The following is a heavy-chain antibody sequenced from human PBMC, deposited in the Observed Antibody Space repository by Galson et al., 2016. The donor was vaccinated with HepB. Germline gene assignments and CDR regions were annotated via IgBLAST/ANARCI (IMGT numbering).Heavy chain of an antibody. CDR3: AKGPSVGGVVLTTLDY. CDR2: ISYDANNK. CDR1: GFNFRTCG. V-gene: IGHV3-30*18. D-gene: IGHD4/OR15-4a*01. J-gene: IGHJ4*01. Sequence: SLRLSCATSGFNFRTCGMHWVRQAPGKGLEWLALISYDANNKYYADSVKGRFTISSDESKNTLYLQMDSLRAEDSAVYYCAKGPSVGGVVLTTLDYWGQGTPVTVSS.